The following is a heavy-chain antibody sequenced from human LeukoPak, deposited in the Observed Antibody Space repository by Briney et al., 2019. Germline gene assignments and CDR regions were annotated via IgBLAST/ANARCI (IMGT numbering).Heavy chain of an antibody. CDR3: ASDWAPGQGRMFDH. V-gene: IGHV4-39*07. CDR1: GGSLISTDHH. CDR2: MSHSGTT. J-gene: IGHJ4*02. Sequence: SETLPLTCVVSGGSLISTDHHWGWIRQPPGKGLEWIGSMSHSGTTYYNPSPMSRVTMSVDTSKNYFSLQLSSVTAADTAVYFCASDWAPGQGRMFDHWGQGTLVTVSS. D-gene: IGHD3-16*01.